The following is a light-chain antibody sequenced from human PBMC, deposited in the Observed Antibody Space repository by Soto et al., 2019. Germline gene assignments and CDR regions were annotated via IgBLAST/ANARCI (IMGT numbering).Light chain of an antibody. CDR3: QQLNSYPIT. J-gene: IGKJ5*01. CDR1: QTISSW. Sequence: DIQMTQSPSSLYGSVGDRVTITCRASQTISSWLAWYQRKPGKAPKLLIYAASTLQGGVPSRFSGSGSGTDFTLTINSLQPEDLATYYCQQLNSYPITFGQGTRLEIK. V-gene: IGKV1-9*01. CDR2: AAS.